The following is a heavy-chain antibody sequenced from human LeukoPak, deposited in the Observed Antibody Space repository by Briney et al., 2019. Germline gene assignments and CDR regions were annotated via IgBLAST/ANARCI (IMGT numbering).Heavy chain of an antibody. CDR2: IRYDGSNK. D-gene: IGHD6-13*01. Sequence: GGSLRLSCAASGFTFSSYGMHWVRQAPGKGLEWVAFIRYDGSNKYYADSVKGRFTISRDKSKNTLYLQMNSLRAEDTAVYYCARVGQGYSSSWYYYYMDVWGKGTTVTISS. V-gene: IGHV3-30*02. CDR1: GFTFSSYG. J-gene: IGHJ6*03. CDR3: ARVGQGYSSSWYYYYMDV.